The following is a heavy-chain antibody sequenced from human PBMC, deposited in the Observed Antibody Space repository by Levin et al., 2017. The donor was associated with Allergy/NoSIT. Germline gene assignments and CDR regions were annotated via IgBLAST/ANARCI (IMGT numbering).Heavy chain of an antibody. CDR1: GFTFDDYA. D-gene: IGHD3-10*02. V-gene: IGHV3-9*01. CDR3: VKDGGNWNVRGGNWFDP. CDR2: ISWNSAGI. Sequence: GGSLRLSCAASGFTFDDYAMHWVRQAPGKGLEWVSGISWNSAGIDYADSVKGRFTISRDNAKNSLYLQMNSLRADDTAFYYCVKDGGNWNVRGGNWFDPWGQGTLVTVSS. J-gene: IGHJ5*02.